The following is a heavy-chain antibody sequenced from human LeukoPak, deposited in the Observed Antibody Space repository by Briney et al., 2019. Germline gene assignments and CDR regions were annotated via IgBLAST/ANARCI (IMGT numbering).Heavy chain of an antibody. V-gene: IGHV1-8*01. D-gene: IGHD3-10*01. Sequence: ASVTVSCTASGYTFTSYDINWVRQATGQGLEWMGWMNPNSGNTGYAQKFQGRVTMTRNTSISTAYMELSSLRSEDTAVYYCARSHGLAAIGDTYYYGSGSYASAYWGQGTLVTVSS. CDR1: GYTFTSYD. J-gene: IGHJ4*02. CDR2: MNPNSGNT. CDR3: ARSHGLAAIGDTYYYGSGSYASAY.